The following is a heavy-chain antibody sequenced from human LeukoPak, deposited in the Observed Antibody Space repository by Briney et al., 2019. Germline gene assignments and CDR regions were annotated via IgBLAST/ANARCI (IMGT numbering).Heavy chain of an antibody. CDR3: AETYYCGSGSYHLDY. CDR2: IIPILGIA. V-gene: IGHV1-69*04. Sequence: SVKVSCKASGGTFSSYAISWVRQAPGQGLEWMGRIIPILGIANYAQKFQGRVTITADKSTSTAYMELSSLRSEDTAVYYCAETYYCGSGSYHLDYWGQGTLVTVSS. CDR1: GGTFSSYA. D-gene: IGHD3-10*01. J-gene: IGHJ4*02.